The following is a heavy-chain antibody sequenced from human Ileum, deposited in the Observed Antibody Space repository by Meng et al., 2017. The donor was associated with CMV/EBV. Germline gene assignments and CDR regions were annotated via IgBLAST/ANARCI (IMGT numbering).Heavy chain of an antibody. Sequence: GWSRQPPGEALEWLALIYWDDDKRYSPSLRSRLTITKDTSKNQVVLTMTNVDPADTATYYCAHSPGTYYYNSGGYYSFGYFDYWGQGALVTVSS. V-gene: IGHV2-5*02. D-gene: IGHD3-22*01. J-gene: IGHJ4*02. CDR3: AHSPGTYYYNSGGYYSFGYFDY. CDR2: IYWDDDK.